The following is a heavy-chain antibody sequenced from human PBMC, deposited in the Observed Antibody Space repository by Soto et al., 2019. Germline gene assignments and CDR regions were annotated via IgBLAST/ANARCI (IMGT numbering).Heavy chain of an antibody. J-gene: IGHJ4*02. CDR2: ISGSGGST. Sequence: VQLLESGGGLVQPGGSLRLSCAASGFTFSSYAMGWVRQAPGKGLEWVSTISGSGGSTYYADSVKGRFTISRDNSKNTLYLQMNSLRADDTAVYYCAKGLTMVRGIDYWGQGTLVTVSS. CDR3: AKGLTMVRGIDY. V-gene: IGHV3-23*01. D-gene: IGHD3-10*01. CDR1: GFTFSSYA.